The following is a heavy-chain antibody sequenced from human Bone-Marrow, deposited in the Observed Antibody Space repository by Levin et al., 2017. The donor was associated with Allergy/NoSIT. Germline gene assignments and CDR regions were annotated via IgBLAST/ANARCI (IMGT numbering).Heavy chain of an antibody. CDR3: ARRVVSGRVGYNWFDA. Sequence: SETLSLNCTVSGASITRGGYYWTWIRQNPGTGLDWIGHVYYTGNTHSNPSLKSRVTLSIDTSKNQFFLDLRSMTAADTAVYYCARRVVSGRVGYNWFDAWGQGSLVTVSS. CDR2: VYYTGNT. J-gene: IGHJ5*02. V-gene: IGHV4-31*03. D-gene: IGHD1-20*01. CDR1: GASITRGGYY.